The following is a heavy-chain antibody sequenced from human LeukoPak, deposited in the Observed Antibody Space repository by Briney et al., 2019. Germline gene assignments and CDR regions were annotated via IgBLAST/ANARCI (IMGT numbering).Heavy chain of an antibody. J-gene: IGHJ6*02. CDR2: LSGSGGIT. Sequence: GGSLRLSCAASGFTFSSYAMGWVRQAPGKGLERVSGLSGSGGITYYADSVKGRFTISRDNSKNTLYLQLNSLRAEDTAVYYCTKGRDFYYGMDVWGQGTTVTVSS. V-gene: IGHV3-23*01. CDR3: TKGRDFYYGMDV. CDR1: GFTFSSYA.